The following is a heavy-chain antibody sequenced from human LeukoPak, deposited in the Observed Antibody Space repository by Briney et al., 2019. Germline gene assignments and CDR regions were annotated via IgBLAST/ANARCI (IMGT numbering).Heavy chain of an antibody. Sequence: SETLSLTCTVSGGSTSSYYWSWIRQPPGKGLEWIGYIYYSGSTNYNPSLKSRVTISVDTSKNQFSLKLSSVTAADTAVYYCARLLTSHDAFDIWGQGTMVTVSS. CDR1: GGSTSSYY. V-gene: IGHV4-59*01. CDR3: ARLLTSHDAFDI. J-gene: IGHJ3*02. CDR2: IYYSGST. D-gene: IGHD4/OR15-4a*01.